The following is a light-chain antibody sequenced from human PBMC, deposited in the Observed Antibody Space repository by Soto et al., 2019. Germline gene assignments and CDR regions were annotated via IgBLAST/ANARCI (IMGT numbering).Light chain of an antibody. Sequence: DIQMTQSPSSLSTSVGDRVAITCRASQTITTYLNWYQHKPGKAPKLLIYEASTLESGVPSRFSGSGSGTDFTLTISSLQPEDFATYYWHQSFNYPHTFGQGTKLEIK. CDR3: HQSFNYPHT. CDR1: QTITTY. V-gene: IGKV1-39*01. CDR2: EAS. J-gene: IGKJ2*01.